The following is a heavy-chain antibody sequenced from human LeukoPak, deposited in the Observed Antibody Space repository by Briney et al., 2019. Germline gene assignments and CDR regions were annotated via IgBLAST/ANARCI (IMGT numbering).Heavy chain of an antibody. V-gene: IGHV1-46*01. CDR1: GYTFTSYY. CDR3: ARVPLDYYGMDV. J-gene: IGHJ6*04. Sequence: ASVKVSCKASGYTFTSYYMHWVRQAPGQGLEWMGIINPSGGSTSYAQKLQGRVTMTRDTSTSTVYMGLSSLRSEDTAVYYCARVPLDYYGMDVWGKGTTVTVSS. CDR2: INPSGGST.